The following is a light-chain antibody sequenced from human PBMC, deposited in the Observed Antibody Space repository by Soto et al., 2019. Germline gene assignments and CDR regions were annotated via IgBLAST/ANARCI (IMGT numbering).Light chain of an antibody. CDR1: QSVRTS. V-gene: IGKV3-11*01. CDR2: DAS. CDR3: QQRSNWPLT. Sequence: EIVLTQSPATLSLSPGERATLSCRASQSVRTSLAWYQQNPGQAPRLLIYDASTRATGIPARFSGSGSETDFTLSISSLEPEDFAVYYCQQRSNWPLTFGGGTRVEIK. J-gene: IGKJ4*01.